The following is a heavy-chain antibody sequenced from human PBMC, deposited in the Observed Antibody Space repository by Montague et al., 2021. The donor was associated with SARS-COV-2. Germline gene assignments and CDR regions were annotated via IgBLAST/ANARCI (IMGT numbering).Heavy chain of an antibody. CDR1: GTSFSGYY. CDR2: INNSGST. Sequence: SETLSLTCAVHGTSFSGYYWNWIRQPPGKGLEWIGEINNSGSTNYNPSLKSRVTISLNTSKNQFSLNMYSLTAADTAVYFCARGHRGCSGSSCNGGFRRGAFDFWGQGTLVTVSS. V-gene: IGHV4-34*01. D-gene: IGHD2-2*01. J-gene: IGHJ4*02. CDR3: ARGHRGCSGSSCNGGFRRGAFDF.